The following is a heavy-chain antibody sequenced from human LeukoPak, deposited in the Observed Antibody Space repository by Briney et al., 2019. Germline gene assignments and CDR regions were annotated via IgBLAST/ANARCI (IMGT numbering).Heavy chain of an antibody. Sequence: PETPCLTCTVSGGSINSYYWTWIGQPPGKGLEWIGYIYSSGSSNSTTSRKGRVTISLDTSKNHFSLRLSSVTAADTAVYYCARDNRGSYVDYWGQGDLVTVSS. J-gene: IGHJ4*02. V-gene: IGHV4-59*01. CDR2: IYSSGSS. CDR3: ARDNRGSYVDY. CDR1: GGSINSYY. D-gene: IGHD1-26*01.